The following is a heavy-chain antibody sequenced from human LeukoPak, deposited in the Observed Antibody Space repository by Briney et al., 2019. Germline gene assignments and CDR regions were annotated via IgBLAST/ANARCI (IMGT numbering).Heavy chain of an antibody. V-gene: IGHV3-21*01. CDR2: ISSSSYI. CDR3: ARDFGHYDSSGYYLRAFDI. CDR1: GFTFSSYS. J-gene: IGHJ3*02. Sequence: GGSLRLSCAASGFTFSSYSMNWVRQAPGKGLEWVSSISSSSYIYYADSVKGRFTISRDNAKNSLYLQMNSLRAEDTAVYYCARDFGHYDSSGYYLRAFDIWGQGTMVTVSS. D-gene: IGHD3-22*01.